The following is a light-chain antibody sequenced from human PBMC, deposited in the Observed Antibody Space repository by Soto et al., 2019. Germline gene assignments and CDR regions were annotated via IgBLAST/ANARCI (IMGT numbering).Light chain of an antibody. CDR3: QQRYSTPPFFT. J-gene: IGKJ3*01. Sequence: DIQMTQSPSSLSASVGDRDTITCRASQSISRYLNWYQQKPGKAPKLLIYAASSLQSGVPSRFSGSGSGTDFTLTISSLQPEDFATYYCQQRYSTPPFFTFGPGTKVDIK. CDR2: AAS. V-gene: IGKV1-39*01. CDR1: QSISRY.